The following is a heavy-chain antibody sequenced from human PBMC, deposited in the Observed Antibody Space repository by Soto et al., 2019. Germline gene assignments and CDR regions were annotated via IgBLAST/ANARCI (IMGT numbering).Heavy chain of an antibody. V-gene: IGHV3-21*01. Sequence: EGQLEESGGGLVKPGGSLTLSCVGSGFTFSNYKMNWVRQAPGQGLEWVSSISGSSTYIYYADSVRGRFTISRDNAKNSVHLQMNSLRVEDTAVYFCAREELPPGTSFNSWFDPWGQVTLVTVSS. CDR2: ISGSSTYI. CDR3: AREELPPGTSFNSWFDP. J-gene: IGHJ5*02. D-gene: IGHD1-1*01. CDR1: GFTFSNYK.